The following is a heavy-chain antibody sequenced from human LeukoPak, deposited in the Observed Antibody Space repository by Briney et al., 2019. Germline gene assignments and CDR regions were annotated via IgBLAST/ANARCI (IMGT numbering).Heavy chain of an antibody. V-gene: IGHV3-48*03. CDR2: ISSRGSTI. J-gene: IGHJ4*02. Sequence: GGSLRLSCAASGFTFSSYEMNWVRQAPGRGLEWVSYISSRGSTIYYADSVKGRLTISRDNAKNSLYLQMNSLRAEDTAVYYCARLRYFDYWGQGTLVTVSS. CDR3: ARLRYFDY. CDR1: GFTFSSYE.